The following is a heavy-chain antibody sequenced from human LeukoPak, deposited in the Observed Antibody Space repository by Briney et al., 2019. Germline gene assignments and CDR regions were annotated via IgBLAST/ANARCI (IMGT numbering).Heavy chain of an antibody. V-gene: IGHV1-18*01. J-gene: IGHJ3*02. D-gene: IGHD1-7*01. CDR3: ARDGDLAELSHTDAFDI. Sequence: GASVKVSCKASGYTFTSYGISWVRQAPGQGLEWMGWISAYNGNTNYAQKLQGRVTMTTDTSTSTAYMELRSLRSDDTAVYYCARDGDLAELSHTDAFDIWGQGTMVTVSS. CDR2: ISAYNGNT. CDR1: GYTFTSYG.